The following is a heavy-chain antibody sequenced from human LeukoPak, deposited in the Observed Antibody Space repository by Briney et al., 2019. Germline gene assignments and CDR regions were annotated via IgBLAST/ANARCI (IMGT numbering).Heavy chain of an antibody. D-gene: IGHD1-26*01. V-gene: IGHV3-23*01. CDR3: AKGIMGSHFDY. J-gene: IGHJ4*02. CDR1: GFTFSSYG. CDR2: ISSSGDKT. Sequence: PTGGSLRLSCAASGFTFSSYGMHWVRQAPGKGLEWVSTISSSGDKTYYADSVKGRFTISRDNSKNTLFVQMDILRAEDTAVYYCAKGIMGSHFDYWGQGTLVTVSS.